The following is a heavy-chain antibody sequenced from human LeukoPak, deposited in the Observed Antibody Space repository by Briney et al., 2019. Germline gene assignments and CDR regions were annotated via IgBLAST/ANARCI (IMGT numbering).Heavy chain of an antibody. Sequence: SQTLSLTCTVSGGSISSGSYYWSWIRQPAGTGLEWIERIYTSGSTNYNPSLKSRLTISVDTSKDQFSLKLTSVTAADTAVYYCARAPSGSITIFGVVSFGAFDIWGQGTMVTVSS. CDR2: IYTSGST. CDR1: GGSISSGSYY. CDR3: ARAPSGSITIFGVVSFGAFDI. D-gene: IGHD3-3*01. J-gene: IGHJ3*02. V-gene: IGHV4-61*02.